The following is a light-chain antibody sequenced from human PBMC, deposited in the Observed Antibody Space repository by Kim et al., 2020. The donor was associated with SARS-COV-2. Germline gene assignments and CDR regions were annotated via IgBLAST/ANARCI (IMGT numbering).Light chain of an antibody. Sequence: ALGQTVRITCQGDSLGNYYASWYQQKPGQAPVLVIYGKNNRPSGIPDRFSGSSSGNTASLTITGAQAEDEADYYCNSRDSSGNHVVFGGGTQLTVL. CDR2: GKN. CDR3: NSRDSSGNHVV. V-gene: IGLV3-19*01. J-gene: IGLJ3*02. CDR1: SLGNYY.